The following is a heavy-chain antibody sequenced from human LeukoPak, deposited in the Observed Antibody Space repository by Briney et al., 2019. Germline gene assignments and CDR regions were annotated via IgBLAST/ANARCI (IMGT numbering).Heavy chain of an antibody. J-gene: IGHJ4*02. D-gene: IGHD3-10*01. CDR2: TSYDGSNK. Sequence: PRGSLRPSCAASGFTFSRFGMHWVRQASGKGLEWVALTSYDGSNKYYADSGKGRFTISRDNSKNTLYLQMNSLRPEDTAVYYCAKGDPYGSGSYPVDYWGQGTLVTVSS. CDR1: GFTFSRFG. V-gene: IGHV3-30*18. CDR3: AKGDPYGSGSYPVDY.